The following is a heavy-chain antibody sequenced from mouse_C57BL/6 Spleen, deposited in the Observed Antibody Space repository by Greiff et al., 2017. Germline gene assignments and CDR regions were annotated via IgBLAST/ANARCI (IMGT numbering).Heavy chain of an antibody. V-gene: IGHV5-16*01. CDR3: ARDRFKGYFDV. CDR1: GFTFSDYY. CDR2: INYDGSST. Sequence: DVKLVESEGGLVQPGSSMKLSCTASGFTFSDYYMAWVRQVPEKGLEWVANINYDGSSTYYLDSLKSRFIISRDNAKNILYLQMSSLKSEDTATYCCARDRFKGYFDVWGTGTTVTVSS. D-gene: IGHD1-3*01. J-gene: IGHJ1*03.